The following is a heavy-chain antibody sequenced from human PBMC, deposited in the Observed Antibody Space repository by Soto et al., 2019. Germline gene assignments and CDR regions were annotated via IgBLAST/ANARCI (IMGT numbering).Heavy chain of an antibody. CDR1: GFTFSSYS. Sequence: PGGSLRLSCAASGFTFSSYSMNWVRQAPGKGLEWVSSISSSSYIYYADSVKGRFTISRDNAKNSLYLQMNSLRAEDTAVYYCARGWSGYLHYYGMDVWGQGTAVTVSS. V-gene: IGHV3-21*01. D-gene: IGHD3-3*01. CDR3: ARGWSGYLHYYGMDV. CDR2: ISSSSYI. J-gene: IGHJ6*02.